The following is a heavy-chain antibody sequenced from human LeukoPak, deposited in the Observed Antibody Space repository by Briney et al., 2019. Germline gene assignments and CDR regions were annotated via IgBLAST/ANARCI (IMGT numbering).Heavy chain of an antibody. CDR3: AKDGYNWNYVV. J-gene: IGHJ4*02. V-gene: IGHV3-7*03. Sequence: GGSLRLSCRGSGFIYGNYWMTWVRQAPGKGLEWVANVKQDGRERHYVDSVEGRFTISRDNTQNSVYLQMNDVRAEDTAVYYCAKDGYNWNYVVWGQGTLVTVSS. CDR1: GFIYGNYW. CDR2: VKQDGRER. D-gene: IGHD1-7*01.